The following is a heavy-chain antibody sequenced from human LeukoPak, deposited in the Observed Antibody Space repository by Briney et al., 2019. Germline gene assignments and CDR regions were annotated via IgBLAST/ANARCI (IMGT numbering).Heavy chain of an antibody. D-gene: IGHD6-19*01. J-gene: IGHJ4*02. CDR1: RDTFTSYG. CDR3: ARGGVRQWLAPPDY. Sequence: GASVKVSCKASRDTFTSYGISRVRQAPGQGLEWMGWISAYNGNTNYAQKLQGRVTMTTDTSTSTAYMELRSLRSDDTAVYYCARGGVRQWLAPPDYWGQGTLVTVSS. V-gene: IGHV1-18*01. CDR2: ISAYNGNT.